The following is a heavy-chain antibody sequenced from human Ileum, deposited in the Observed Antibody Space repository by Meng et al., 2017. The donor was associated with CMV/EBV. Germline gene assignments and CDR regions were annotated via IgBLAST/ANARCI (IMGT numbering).Heavy chain of an antibody. J-gene: IGHJ4*02. V-gene: IGHV1-46*01. CDR1: GYTFTSYY. D-gene: IGHD3-10*01. CDR3: ATRGVHDFDH. CDR2: INPSGGST. Sequence: VQSGGEWKKPGDLVEISCTASGYTFTSYYMHWVRQAPGQGLEWMGIINPSGGSTSYAQKFQGRVTMTRDTSTSTVYMKLSSLRSEDTAVYYCATRGVHDFDHWGQGTLVTVSS.